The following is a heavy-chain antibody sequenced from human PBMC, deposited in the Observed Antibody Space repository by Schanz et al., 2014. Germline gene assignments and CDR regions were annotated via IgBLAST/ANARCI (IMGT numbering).Heavy chain of an antibody. CDR2: ITNKPNNYNT. Sequence: VQLVESGGGVVQPGNSLRLSCAASGFTFHTYDMHWVRQAAGKGLEWVGRITNKPNNYNTEYAASVKGRFTISRDDSRNSLYLQMSSLKTEDTAVYYCVRLDVHDYWGQGTLVTVSA. CDR1: GFTFHTYD. D-gene: IGHD3-16*01. CDR3: VRLDVHDY. J-gene: IGHJ4*02. V-gene: IGHV3-72*01.